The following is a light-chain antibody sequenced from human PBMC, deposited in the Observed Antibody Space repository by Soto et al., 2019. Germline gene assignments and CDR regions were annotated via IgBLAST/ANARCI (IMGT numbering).Light chain of an antibody. CDR1: SSDVGGYNY. CDR3: SSYTSTNSGV. CDR2: DVS. J-gene: IGLJ3*02. Sequence: QSVLTQSASVSGSPGQSITISCTGTSSDVGGYNYVSWYQQHPGKAPKLIIYDVSNRPSGVSTRFSGSKSGNTASLTISRLQAEDEADYSCSSYTSTNSGVFGGGTKLTVL. V-gene: IGLV2-14*01.